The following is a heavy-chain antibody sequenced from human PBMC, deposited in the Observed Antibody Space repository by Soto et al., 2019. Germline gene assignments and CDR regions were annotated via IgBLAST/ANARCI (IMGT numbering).Heavy chain of an antibody. Sequence: QVQLQESGPGLVKPSQTLSLTCTVSGGSISSGGYYWSWIRQHPGKGLEWIGYIYYSGSTYYNPSLKSRVTISVDTSKNQFSLKLSSVTAADTAVYYCARGVSDYDYIWGSFPYYYYYVDVWGKGTTVTVSS. V-gene: IGHV4-31*03. CDR3: ARGVSDYDYIWGSFPYYYYYVDV. D-gene: IGHD3-16*01. J-gene: IGHJ6*03. CDR2: IYYSGST. CDR1: GGSISSGGYY.